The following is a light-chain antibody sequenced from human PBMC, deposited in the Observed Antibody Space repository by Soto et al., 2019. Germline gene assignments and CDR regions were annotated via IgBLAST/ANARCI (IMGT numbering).Light chain of an antibody. CDR1: SSNIGAGYD. CDR3: QSYDSSLREV. J-gene: IGLJ1*01. CDR2: GNS. Sequence: QSVLTQPPSVSGAPGQRVTISCTGSSSNIGAGYDVHWYQQLPGTAPKLLIYGNSNRPSGVPDRFSGSKSGTSASLAITGLQAEDEADYHCQSYDSSLREVFGTGTKLTVL. V-gene: IGLV1-40*01.